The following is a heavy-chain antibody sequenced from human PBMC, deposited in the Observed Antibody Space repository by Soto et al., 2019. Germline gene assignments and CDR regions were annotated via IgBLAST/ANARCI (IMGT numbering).Heavy chain of an antibody. Sequence: GGSLRLSCTASGFTFGDYAMSWFRQAPGKGLEWVGFIRSKAYGGTTEYAASVKDRFTISRDDSKSIAYLQMNSLKTEDKAVYYCTRDLRAFYYYYGMDVWGQGTTVTVSS. CDR1: GFTFGDYA. J-gene: IGHJ6*02. CDR3: TRDLRAFYYYYGMDV. CDR2: IRSKAYGGTT. V-gene: IGHV3-49*03.